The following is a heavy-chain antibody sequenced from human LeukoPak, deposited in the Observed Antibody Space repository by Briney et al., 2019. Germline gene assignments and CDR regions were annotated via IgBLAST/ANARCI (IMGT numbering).Heavy chain of an antibody. V-gene: IGHV4-39*07. J-gene: IGHJ4*02. Sequence: SETLSLTCTVSGGSISSSSYYWSWIRQPPGKGLEWIGEINHSGSTNYNPSLKSRVTISVDTSKNQFSLKLSSVTAADTAVYYCARPRRTYGYNQPFDYWGQGTLVTVSS. D-gene: IGHD5-24*01. CDR2: INHSGST. CDR3: ARPRRTYGYNQPFDY. CDR1: GGSISSSSYY.